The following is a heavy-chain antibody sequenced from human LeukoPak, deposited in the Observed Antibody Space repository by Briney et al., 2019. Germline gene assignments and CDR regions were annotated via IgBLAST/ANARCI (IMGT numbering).Heavy chain of an antibody. J-gene: IGHJ6*03. D-gene: IGHD5-18*01. Sequence: ASVKVSCKASGYTFSNYGISWVRQAPGQGLEWVGWIRGDNGNTNYAQKLQGRVTMTTDTSTSTAYMELRSLGSDETAVYYCARDNGGTAMAYYSYYYMDVWGKGTTVTISS. CDR1: GYTFSNYG. V-gene: IGHV1-18*01. CDR3: ARDNGGTAMAYYSYYYMDV. CDR2: IRGDNGNT.